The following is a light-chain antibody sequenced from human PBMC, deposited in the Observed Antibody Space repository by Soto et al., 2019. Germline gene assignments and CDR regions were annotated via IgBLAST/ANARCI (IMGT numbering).Light chain of an antibody. CDR2: EVN. V-gene: IGLV2-8*01. CDR1: SSDVGASDY. Sequence: QSALTQPPSASGSPGQSVAISCTGTSSDVGASDYVSWYQQHSGKAPKLLLYEVNKRPSGVPDRFSGSKSGNTASLTVSALQADDEADYYCLSRSGSSNVLGTGTKLTVL. J-gene: IGLJ1*01. CDR3: LSRSGSSNV.